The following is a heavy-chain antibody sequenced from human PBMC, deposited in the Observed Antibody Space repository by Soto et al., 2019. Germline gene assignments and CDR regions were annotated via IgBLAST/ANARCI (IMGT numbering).Heavy chain of an antibody. Sequence: VQLVQSAAEEKKPGASEKVSCKASGNTLSSYPIYWMRQAPGQSLEWMGWINTGNGYTKYSQKFQARVTISRDTSASTVYLHLSSLRSADTAVYYCARDRGGYCAGGSCSEAWFDPWGQGTLVTVSS. CDR2: INTGNGYT. D-gene: IGHD2-15*01. V-gene: IGHV1-3*05. J-gene: IGHJ5*02. CDR3: ARDRGGYCAGGSCSEAWFDP. CDR1: GNTLSSYP.